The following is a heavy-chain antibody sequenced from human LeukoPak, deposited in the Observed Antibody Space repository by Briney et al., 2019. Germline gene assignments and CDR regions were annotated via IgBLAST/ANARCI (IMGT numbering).Heavy chain of an antibody. V-gene: IGHV3-30*02. CDR2: IRYDGSNK. Sequence: PGGSLRLPCAASGFTFSSYEMNWVRQAPGKGLEWVAFIRYDGSNKYYADSVKGRFTISGDNAKNSLYLQMNSLRAEDTAVYYCARGLDYWGQGTLVTVSS. CDR3: ARGLDY. CDR1: GFTFSSYE. J-gene: IGHJ4*02.